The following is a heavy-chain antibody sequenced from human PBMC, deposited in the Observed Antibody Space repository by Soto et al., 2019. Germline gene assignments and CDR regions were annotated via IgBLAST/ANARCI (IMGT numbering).Heavy chain of an antibody. CDR3: AKTDIVVVLTAAGVANYFDY. D-gene: IGHD2-15*01. CDR2: ISGSDGRT. V-gene: IGHV3-23*01. J-gene: IGHJ4*02. Sequence: TGGSLRLSCAASGFTFSNYAMNWVRQAPGKGLEWVSGISGSDGRTYYADSVRGRFTISRDNSKNMLYLQVNRLRAEDTAVYYCAKTDIVVVLTAAGVANYFDYWGQGTRVTVSS. CDR1: GFTFSNYA.